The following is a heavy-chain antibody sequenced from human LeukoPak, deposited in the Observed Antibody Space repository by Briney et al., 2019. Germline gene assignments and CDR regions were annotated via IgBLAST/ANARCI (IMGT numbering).Heavy chain of an antibody. D-gene: IGHD1-26*01. CDR3: ARGRSFFDY. CDR2: ISSSSSYI. Sequence: GGSLSLSCAASGFTFSAYSMNWVAQAPGKGRKWVSSISSSSSYIYYADSVTGRFTITRDNAKNSLYLPMNSLRAEDTAVYYCARGRSFFDYWGQGTLVTVSS. J-gene: IGHJ4*02. CDR1: GFTFSAYS. V-gene: IGHV3-21*01.